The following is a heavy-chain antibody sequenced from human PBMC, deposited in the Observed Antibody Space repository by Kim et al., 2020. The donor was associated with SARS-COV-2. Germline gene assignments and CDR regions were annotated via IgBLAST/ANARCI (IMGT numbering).Heavy chain of an antibody. Sequence: ADSVKGRFTISRDNSKNTLYLQMNSLRAEDTAVYYCAKAPSPSGSYLFDYWGQGTLVTVSS. D-gene: IGHD3-10*01. CDR3: AKAPSPSGSYLFDY. J-gene: IGHJ4*02. V-gene: IGHV3-30*02.